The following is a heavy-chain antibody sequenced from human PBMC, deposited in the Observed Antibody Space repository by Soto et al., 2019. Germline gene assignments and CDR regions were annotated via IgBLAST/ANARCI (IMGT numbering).Heavy chain of an antibody. CDR2: ISESGGST. V-gene: IGHV3-23*01. CDR1: GFTFRTYA. J-gene: IGHJ4*01. CDR3: AKDLGSSIVARFVFLDY. D-gene: IGHD6-6*01. Sequence: PGGSLRLSCAVSGFTFRTYAMSWVRQAPGKGLEWVSAISESGGSTYYADSVKGRFTISRDNSKNTLYLQMNSLRAEDTAVYYCAKDLGSSIVARFVFLDYWGQGTLVTVSS.